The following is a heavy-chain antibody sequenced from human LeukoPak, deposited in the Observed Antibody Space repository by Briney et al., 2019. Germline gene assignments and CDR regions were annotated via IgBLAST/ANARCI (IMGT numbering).Heavy chain of an antibody. CDR2: INHSGST. D-gene: IGHD4/OR15-4a*01. CDR3: ARGKVPTTPLYGMDV. J-gene: IGHJ6*02. Sequence: PSETLSLTCAVYGGSFSGYYWSWIRQPPGKGLEWIGEINHSGSTNYNPSLKSRVTISVDTSKNQFSLKLSSVTAADTAVYYCARGKVPTTPLYGMDVWGRGTTVTVSS. V-gene: IGHV4-34*01. CDR1: GGSFSGYY.